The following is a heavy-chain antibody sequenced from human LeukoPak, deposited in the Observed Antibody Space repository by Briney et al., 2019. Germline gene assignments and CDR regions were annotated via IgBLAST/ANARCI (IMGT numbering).Heavy chain of an antibody. CDR1: GYTFTSYY. J-gene: IGHJ6*03. CDR3: ARGPPAGYSGYDLGYYYYYMDV. V-gene: IGHV1-46*01. CDR2: INPSGGST. Sequence: ASVKVSCKASGYTFTSYYMHWVRQAPGQGLEWMGIINPSGGSTSYAQKFQGRVTMTRDTSISTAYMELSRLRSDDTAVYYCARGPPAGYSGYDLGYYYYYMDVWGKGTTVTVSS. D-gene: IGHD5-12*01.